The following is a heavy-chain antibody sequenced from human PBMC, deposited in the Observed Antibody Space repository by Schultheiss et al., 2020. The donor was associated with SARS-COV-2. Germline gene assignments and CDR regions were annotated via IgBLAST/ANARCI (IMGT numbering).Heavy chain of an antibody. Sequence: SVKVSCKASGFTFTSSAVQWVRQARGQRLEWIGWIVVGSGNTNYAQKFQGRVTMTTDTSTSTAYMELRSLRSDDTAVYYCARDSSLYGMDVWGQGTTVTVSS. V-gene: IGHV1-58*01. CDR2: IVVGSGNT. J-gene: IGHJ6*02. CDR1: GFTFTSSA. CDR3: ARDSSLYGMDV.